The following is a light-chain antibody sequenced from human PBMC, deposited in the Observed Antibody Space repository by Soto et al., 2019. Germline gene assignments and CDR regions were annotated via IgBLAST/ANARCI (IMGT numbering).Light chain of an antibody. CDR3: QQYGTSAPIT. CDR1: QSVSSNY. V-gene: IGKV3-20*01. Sequence: EIVLTQSPGTLSLSPGERATLSCRASQSVSSNYLAWYQQKPGQAPSLLSYGASSRATGLPDRFSGSGSGTDFTLTISRLEPEDFGMYYCQQYGTSAPITFGQGTRVEIE. CDR2: GAS. J-gene: IGKJ5*01.